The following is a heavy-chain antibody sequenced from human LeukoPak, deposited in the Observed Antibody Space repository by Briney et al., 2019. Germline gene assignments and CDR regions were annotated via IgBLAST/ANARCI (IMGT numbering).Heavy chain of an antibody. CDR2: ISYDGSNK. J-gene: IGHJ4*02. D-gene: IGHD6-19*01. CDR3: AKDQVISSGCIDY. Sequence: GRSLRLSCAASGFTFGSFAMHWVRQAPGKGLEWVAVISYDGSNKYYADSVKGRFTISRDNSKNTLYLQMNSLRAEDTAVYYCAKDQVISSGCIDYWGQGTPVTVSS. CDR1: GFTFGSFA. V-gene: IGHV3-30*04.